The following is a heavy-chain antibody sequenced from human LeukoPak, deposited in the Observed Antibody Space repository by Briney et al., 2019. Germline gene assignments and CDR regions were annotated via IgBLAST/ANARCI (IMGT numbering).Heavy chain of an antibody. J-gene: IGHJ1*01. V-gene: IGHV3-30*02. CDR3: AKEDLYYDSSTRYFQH. D-gene: IGHD3-22*01. CDR2: IRYDGSNK. CDR1: GFTFSSYG. Sequence: PGGSLRLSCAASGFTFSSYGMHWVRQAPGKGLEWVAFIRYDGSNKYYADSVKGRFTISRDNSKNTLYLQMNSLRAEDTAVYYCAKEDLYYDSSTRYFQHWGQGTLVTVSS.